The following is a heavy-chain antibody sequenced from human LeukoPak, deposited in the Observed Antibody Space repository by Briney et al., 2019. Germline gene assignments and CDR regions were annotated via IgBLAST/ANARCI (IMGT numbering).Heavy chain of an antibody. Sequence: SETLSLTCAVSGGSISSGGYSWSWIRQPPGKGLEWIGYIYHSGSTYYNPSLKSRVTISVDGSKNQFSLKLSSVTAADTAVYYCASATARRKYFQHWGQGALVTVSS. V-gene: IGHV4-30-2*01. CDR3: ASATARRKYFQH. CDR1: GGSISSGGYS. CDR2: IYHSGST. J-gene: IGHJ1*01.